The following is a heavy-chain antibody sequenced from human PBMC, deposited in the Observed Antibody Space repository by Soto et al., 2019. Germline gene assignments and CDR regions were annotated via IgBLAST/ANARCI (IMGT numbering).Heavy chain of an antibody. D-gene: IGHD2-2*01. CDR2: ISNSGRTI. Sequence: PGGSLRLSCAASGFTFSDPYMSWIRQAPGKGLEWVSYISNSGRTIDYADSVKGRFTISRDNAKNSLHLQMSSLRADDTAVYYCSTVKRYHAGVLAPDIWGHGTMVTVSS. CDR3: STVKRYHAGVLAPDI. V-gene: IGHV3-11*01. CDR1: GFTFSDPY. J-gene: IGHJ3*02.